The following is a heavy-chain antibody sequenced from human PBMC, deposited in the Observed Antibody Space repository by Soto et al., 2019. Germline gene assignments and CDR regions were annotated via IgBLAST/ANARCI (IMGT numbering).Heavy chain of an antibody. Sequence: GGSLRLSCAASGFTFSSYAMSWVRQAPGKGLEWVSAISGSGGSTYYADSVKGRFTISRDNSKNTLYLQMNSLRAEDTAVYYCAKDRRYYYDSSGYRYWGQGTLVTVSS. CDR1: GFTFSSYA. J-gene: IGHJ4*02. CDR2: ISGSGGST. D-gene: IGHD3-22*01. CDR3: AKDRRYYYDSSGYRY. V-gene: IGHV3-23*01.